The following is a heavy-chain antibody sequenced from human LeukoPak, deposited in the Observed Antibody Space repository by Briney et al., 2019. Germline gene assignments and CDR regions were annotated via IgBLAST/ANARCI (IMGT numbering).Heavy chain of an antibody. D-gene: IGHD3-22*01. J-gene: IGHJ4*02. Sequence: GRSLRLSCAASGFTFSSYAMHWVRQAPGKGLEWVAVISYDGSNKYYADSVKGRFTISRDNSKNTLYLQMNSLRAEDTAVHYCARDISPDYYDSSGYFDYWGQGTLVTVSS. V-gene: IGHV3-30*04. CDR3: ARDISPDYYDSSGYFDY. CDR1: GFTFSSYA. CDR2: ISYDGSNK.